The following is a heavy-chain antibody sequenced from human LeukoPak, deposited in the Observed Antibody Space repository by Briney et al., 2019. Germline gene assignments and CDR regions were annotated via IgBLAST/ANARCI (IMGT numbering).Heavy chain of an antibody. CDR1: TGSVSSGTYY. CDR3: ARQGELLPPIAY. D-gene: IGHD1-26*01. Sequence: PSETLSLTCTVSTGSVSSGTYYWSWIRQPPGKGLEWIGYMYYNGSTNYNPSLKSRVTISVDTSKKRFSLKLSSVTAADTAVYYCARQGELLPPIAYWGQGTLVTVSS. J-gene: IGHJ4*02. CDR2: MYYNGST. V-gene: IGHV4-61*01.